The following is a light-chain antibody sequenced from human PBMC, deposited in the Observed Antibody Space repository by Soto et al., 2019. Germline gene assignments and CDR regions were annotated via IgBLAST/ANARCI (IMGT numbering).Light chain of an antibody. CDR2: GTS. Sequence: EIVLTQSPGTLSLSPGERASLSCRASQTVSSSYLAWYQQKPGQAPRLLIYGTSHRAAGIPDRFGGSGSGTDFTLTISRLEPEDFAVYYCQQYGSTTWTFGQGTK. J-gene: IGKJ1*01. V-gene: IGKV3-20*01. CDR3: QQYGSTTWT. CDR1: QTVSSSY.